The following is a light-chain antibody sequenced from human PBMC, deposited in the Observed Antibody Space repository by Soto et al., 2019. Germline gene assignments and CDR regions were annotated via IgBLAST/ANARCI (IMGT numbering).Light chain of an antibody. V-gene: IGKV1-27*01. Sequence: DIQMTQSPSSLSASVGDRVTITCRASQGINNYLAWYQQKPGKVPKLLIYGASTLQSGVPSRFGGSGSGTDYTLTISSLLPEDVATYYCQKSNSAPYTFGQGTKLEIK. J-gene: IGKJ2*01. CDR3: QKSNSAPYT. CDR1: QGINNY. CDR2: GAS.